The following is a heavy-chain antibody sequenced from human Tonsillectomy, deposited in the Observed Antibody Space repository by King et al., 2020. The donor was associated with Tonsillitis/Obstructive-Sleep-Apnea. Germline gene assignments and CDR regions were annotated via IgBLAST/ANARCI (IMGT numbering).Heavy chain of an antibody. J-gene: IGHJ2*01. Sequence: VQLVESGAEVKKPGASVKVSCKASGYTFTSYGIAWVRQAPGQGLEWMGWISGYNVNTNYAQNLQGRVTMTTDTSANTAYMELRSLRSDDTAVYYCARSYCTGGVCFWDWYFALWGRGTLVTVSS. CDR2: ISGYNVNT. V-gene: IGHV1-18*01. CDR3: ARSYCTGGVCFWDWYFAL. D-gene: IGHD2-8*02. CDR1: GYTFTSYG.